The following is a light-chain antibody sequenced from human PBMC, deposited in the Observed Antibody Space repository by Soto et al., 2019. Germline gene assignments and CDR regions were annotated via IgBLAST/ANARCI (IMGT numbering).Light chain of an antibody. CDR1: QGTSSY. CDR3: QQLNSYPLT. CDR2: AAS. Sequence: DIQLTQSPSFLSASVGDRVTITCRASQGTSSYLAWYQQKPGKAPKLLIYAASTLQSGVPLSFSGSGSGTEFTLTISSLQPEDFATYYCQQLNSYPLTFGGGSKVEIK. V-gene: IGKV1-9*01. J-gene: IGKJ4*01.